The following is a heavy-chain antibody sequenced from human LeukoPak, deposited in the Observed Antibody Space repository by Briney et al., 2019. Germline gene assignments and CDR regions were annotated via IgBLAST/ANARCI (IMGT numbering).Heavy chain of an antibody. J-gene: IGHJ6*04. CDR2: IIPIFGTA. CDR1: GYSFTGYW. Sequence: KISCKGSGYSFTGYWISWVRQAPGQGLEWMGGIIPIFGTANYAQKLQGRVTITADESTSTAYMELSSLRSEDTAVYYCAIQGSVTCSGGSCPLEYYYGMDVWGKGTTVTVSS. CDR3: AIQGSVTCSGGSCPLEYYYGMDV. D-gene: IGHD2-15*01. V-gene: IGHV1-69*01.